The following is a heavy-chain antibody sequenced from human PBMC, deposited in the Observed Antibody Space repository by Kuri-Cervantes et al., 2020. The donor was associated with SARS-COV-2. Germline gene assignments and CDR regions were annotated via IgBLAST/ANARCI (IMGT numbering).Heavy chain of an antibody. D-gene: IGHD3-3*01. CDR2: INPSSGST. V-gene: IGHV1-2*02. CDR1: GYTFTGYH. Sequence: ASVKVSCKASGYTFTGYHIHWVRQAPGQRLEWMGWINPSSGSTNTARKFQGRVTMTRDTSVTTVYMELSRLKSDDTAVYYCARDRVFGVVIIESLRGMDVWGQGTTVTVSS. J-gene: IGHJ6*02. CDR3: ARDRVFGVVIIESLRGMDV.